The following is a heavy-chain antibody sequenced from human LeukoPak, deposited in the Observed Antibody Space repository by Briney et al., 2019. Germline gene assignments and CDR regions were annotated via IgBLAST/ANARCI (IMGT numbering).Heavy chain of an antibody. V-gene: IGHV6-1*01. J-gene: IGHJ5*02. CDR1: GDSVSSNSAA. CDR3: AREVTMVRGALNWFDP. D-gene: IGHD3-10*01. Sequence: SQTLTLTCAISGDSVSSNSAAWNWIRQSPSRGLEWQGRTYYRSKWYNDYAVSVKSRITINPDTSKNQFSLQLNSVTPEDTAVYYCAREVTMVRGALNWFDPWGQGTLVTVSS. CDR2: TYYRSKWYN.